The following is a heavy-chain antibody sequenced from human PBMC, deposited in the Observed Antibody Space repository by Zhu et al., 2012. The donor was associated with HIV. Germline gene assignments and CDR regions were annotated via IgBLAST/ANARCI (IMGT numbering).Heavy chain of an antibody. V-gene: IGHV4-59*11. CDR2: VFYTGTT. Sequence: QVQLQESGPGLVKPSETLSLTCSVSGGSTNSHYWNWIRQPPGKGLEWIGYVFYTGTTNYNPSLKSRVTISLDMSRNQFSLKLTSVTAADTAVYYCARLRDTSGYYYPFDYWGQGPLVTVSS. CDR3: ARLRDTSGYYYPFDY. D-gene: IGHD3-22*01. J-gene: IGHJ4*02. CDR1: GGSTNSHY.